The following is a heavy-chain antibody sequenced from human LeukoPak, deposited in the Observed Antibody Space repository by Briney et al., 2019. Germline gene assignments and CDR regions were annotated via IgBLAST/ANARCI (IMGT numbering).Heavy chain of an antibody. CDR2: IFYSGTT. J-gene: IGHJ4*02. CDR3: VREEGYYGSPG. Sequence: KPSETLSLTCTVSGGAISGYYWSWIRQPPGKGLEWIGYIFYSGTTNYNPSLKSRATISVHTSEKQFSLKLSSVTAADTAVYYCVREEGYYGSPGWGQGTLVTVSS. V-gene: IGHV4-59*12. D-gene: IGHD3-10*01. CDR1: GGAISGYY.